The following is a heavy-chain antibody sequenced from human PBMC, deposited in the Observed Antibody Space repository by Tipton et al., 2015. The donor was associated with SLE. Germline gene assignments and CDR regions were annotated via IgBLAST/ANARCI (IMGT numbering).Heavy chain of an antibody. D-gene: IGHD3-22*01. V-gene: IGHV4-61*08. CDR1: GGSISSGDYY. CDR3: VSSGYPGNFDY. Sequence: TLSLTCTVSGGSISSGDYYWSWIRQPPGKGLEWIGDIYYSGSTNYNPSLKSRVTISVDTSKNQFSLKLSSVTAADTAVYYCVSSGYPGNFDYWGQGTLVTVSS. CDR2: IYYSGST. J-gene: IGHJ4*02.